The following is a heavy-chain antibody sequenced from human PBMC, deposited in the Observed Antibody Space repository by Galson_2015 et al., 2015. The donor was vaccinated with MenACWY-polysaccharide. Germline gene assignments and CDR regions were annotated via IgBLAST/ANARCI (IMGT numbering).Heavy chain of an antibody. CDR2: ISWDSGNI. CDR1: GFTFDDYA. D-gene: IGHD3-10*01. Sequence: SLRLSCAASGFTFDDYAMHWVRQAPGKGLEWVSGISWDSGNIGYADSVKGRFTISRDNAKNSLHLQMNSLRPEDPALYYCAKAAVRGEPDYWGQGTLVTVSS. CDR3: AKAAVRGEPDY. V-gene: IGHV3-9*01. J-gene: IGHJ4*02.